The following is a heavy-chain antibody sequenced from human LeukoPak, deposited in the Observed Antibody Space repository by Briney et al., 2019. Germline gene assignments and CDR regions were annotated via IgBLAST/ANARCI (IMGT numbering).Heavy chain of an antibody. CDR1: GYTFTSYD. D-gene: IGHD6-19*01. Sequence: ASVKVSCKASGYTFTSYDINWVRQATGQGLEWMGWMNPNSGNTGYAQKFQGRVTMTRNTSISTAYMELSSLRSEDTAVYYCARERGLPVAGSPDFDYWGQGTLVTVSS. CDR2: MNPNSGNT. J-gene: IGHJ4*02. V-gene: IGHV1-8*01. CDR3: ARERGLPVAGSPDFDY.